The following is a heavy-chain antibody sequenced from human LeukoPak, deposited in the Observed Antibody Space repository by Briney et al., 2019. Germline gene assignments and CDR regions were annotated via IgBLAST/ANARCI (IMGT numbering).Heavy chain of an antibody. D-gene: IGHD3-3*01. V-gene: IGHV4-59*08. CDR3: ARGLTYDFWSGYYSGYFDY. CDR2: IYHTGTT. CDR1: GGSIISYY. Sequence: SETLSLTCSVSGGSIISYYWSWIRQPPGRGLEWIGYIYHTGTTYYNPPLKSRVTISVDTSKNQFSLKLSSVTAADTAVYYCARGLTYDFWSGYYSGYFDYWGQGTLVTVSS. J-gene: IGHJ4*02.